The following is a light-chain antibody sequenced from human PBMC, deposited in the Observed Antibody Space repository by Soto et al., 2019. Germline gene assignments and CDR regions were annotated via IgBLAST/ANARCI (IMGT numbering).Light chain of an antibody. V-gene: IGKV1-5*01. CDR1: XXVRSW. Sequence: SPSTLSASVXXXXTITXXXXXXVRSWLAWYQQNPGRAPKFLIYDASSLESGVPSRFSGSGSGTEFTLTISNLQPDVFATYYCQQYDNYPLTFGGGTKVEI. CDR2: DAS. CDR3: QQYDNYPLT. J-gene: IGKJ4*01.